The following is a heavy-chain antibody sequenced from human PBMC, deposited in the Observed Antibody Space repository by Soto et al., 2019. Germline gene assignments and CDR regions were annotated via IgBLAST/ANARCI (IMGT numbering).Heavy chain of an antibody. J-gene: IGHJ6*03. CDR1: GFTFSDYY. Sequence: PGGSLRLSCAASGFTFSDYYMSWIRQAPGKGLEWVSYISSSGSTIYYVDSVKGRFTISRDNAKNSLYLQMNSLRAEDTAVYYCASQYYDFWSALNYYYMGVRGKGTTVTVSS. V-gene: IGHV3-11*01. CDR3: ASQYYDFWSALNYYYMGV. D-gene: IGHD3-3*01. CDR2: ISSSGSTI.